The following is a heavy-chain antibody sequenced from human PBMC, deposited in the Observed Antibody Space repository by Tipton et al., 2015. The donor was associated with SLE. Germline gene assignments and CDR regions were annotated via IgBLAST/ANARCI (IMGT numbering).Heavy chain of an antibody. V-gene: IGHV4-34*01. Sequence: TLSLTCAVYGGSFSGYYWNWIRQPPGKGLEWIGEINHSGSTNYNPSLKSRVTISLDTSKSHFSLKLTSVTAADTAVYFCARMEGMITYGGIAGLWGQGTVVTVST. D-gene: IGHD3-16*01. CDR2: INHSGST. CDR1: GGSFSGYY. J-gene: IGHJ4*02. CDR3: ARMEGMITYGGIAGL.